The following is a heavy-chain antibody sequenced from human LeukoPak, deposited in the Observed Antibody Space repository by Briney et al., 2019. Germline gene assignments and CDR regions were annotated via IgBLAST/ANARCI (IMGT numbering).Heavy chain of an antibody. V-gene: IGHV4-59*08. CDR1: GGSISSYY. CDR2: LYYTGNT. J-gene: IGHJ6*02. D-gene: IGHD3-10*01. Sequence: SETLSLTCTVSGGSISSYYWSWLRQPPGKGLEYIGFLYYTGNTNYNPSLKSRVTISVDTSKNQFSLKLSSVTAADTAVYYCARTGYYGSGSYLANPYYYYGMDVWGQGTTVTVSS. CDR3: ARTGYYGSGSYLANPYYYYGMDV.